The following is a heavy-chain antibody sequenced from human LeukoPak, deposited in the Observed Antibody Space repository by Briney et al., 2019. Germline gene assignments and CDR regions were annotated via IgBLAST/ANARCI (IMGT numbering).Heavy chain of an antibody. CDR3: ARATSLFGVDKYFNY. Sequence: PRGSLRLSCAASVFTFTNYLMSWVRQAPGKGLEWVANIKQDGSDKYYVDSVKGRFTISRDNAKNSLYLQMNSLRAEDTAVYYCARATSLFGVDKYFNYWGQGTPVTVSS. CDR1: VFTFTNYL. V-gene: IGHV3-7*05. CDR2: IKQDGSDK. J-gene: IGHJ4*02. D-gene: IGHD3-3*01.